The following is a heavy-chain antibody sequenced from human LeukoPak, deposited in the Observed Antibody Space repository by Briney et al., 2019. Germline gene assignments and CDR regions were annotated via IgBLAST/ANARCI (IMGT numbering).Heavy chain of an antibody. CDR3: AKDTYCSSTSCYSVTVFGVVIPPDS. J-gene: IGHJ4*02. V-gene: IGHV3-30*18. D-gene: IGHD2-2*02. Sequence: GGSLRLSCAASGFTFGNYGMPWVRQAPGKGLEWVAVISYDGSNKYYADSVKGRFTISRDNSKNTLYLQINSLRAEDTAVYYCAKDTYCSSTSCYSVTVFGVVIPPDSWGQGTLVTVSS. CDR2: ISYDGSNK. CDR1: GFTFGNYG.